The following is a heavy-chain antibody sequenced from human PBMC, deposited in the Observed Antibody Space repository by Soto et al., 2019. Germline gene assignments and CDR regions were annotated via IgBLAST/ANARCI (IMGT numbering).Heavy chain of an antibody. CDR1: GGSFSGYY. Sequence: QVQLQQWGAGLLKPSETLSLTCAVYGGSFSGYYWSWIRQPPGKGLEWIGEINHSGSTNYNPSLKRRVTISVDTSKNQFSLKLSSVTAADTAVYYCARGGAGYYYDSSGYYYFDYWGQGTLVTVSS. J-gene: IGHJ4*02. CDR2: INHSGST. D-gene: IGHD3-22*01. V-gene: IGHV4-34*01. CDR3: ARGGAGYYYDSSGYYYFDY.